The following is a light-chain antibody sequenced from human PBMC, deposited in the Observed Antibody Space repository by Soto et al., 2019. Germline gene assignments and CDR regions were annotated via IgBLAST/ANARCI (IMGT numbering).Light chain of an antibody. J-gene: IGLJ2*01. CDR3: SSYTSSSTLVV. Sequence: QSALTQPASVSGSPGQSITISCTGTSSDVGGYNYVSWYQQHPGKAPKLMIYDVSNLPSGVSNRFSGSKSGNTASLTIPGLQAEDEADYYCSSYTSSSTLVVFGGGTKVTVL. V-gene: IGLV2-14*01. CDR2: DVS. CDR1: SSDVGGYNY.